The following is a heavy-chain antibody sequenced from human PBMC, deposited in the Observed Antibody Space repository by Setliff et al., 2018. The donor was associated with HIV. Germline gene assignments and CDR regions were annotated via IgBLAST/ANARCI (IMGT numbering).Heavy chain of an antibody. CDR1: GFPFSNYA. J-gene: IGHJ4*02. CDR3: ARVHEAQYGYRFDY. CDR2: ISDDGSDK. Sequence: GGSLRLSCGVSGFPFSNYAMHWVRQAPGKGLEWVAIISDDGSDKHFADSLKGRFTISRDNSKNTMYLQMNSLKIEDTAIYYCARVHEAQYGYRFDYWGQGILVTVSS. V-gene: IGHV3-30*04. D-gene: IGHD6-25*01.